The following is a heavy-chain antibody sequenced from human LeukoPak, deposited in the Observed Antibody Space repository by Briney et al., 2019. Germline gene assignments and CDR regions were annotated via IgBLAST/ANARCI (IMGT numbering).Heavy chain of an antibody. CDR1: GFTFDDYA. CDR3: AKGFPASEYYGSGSPVDY. CDR2: ISWNSGSI. Sequence: PGGSLRLSCAASGFTFDDYAMHWVRQAPGKGLEWVSGISWNSGSIGYADSVKGRFTISRDNAKNSLYLQMNSLRAEDTALYYCAKGFPASEYYGSGSPVDYWGQGTLVTVSS. V-gene: IGHV3-9*01. D-gene: IGHD3-10*01. J-gene: IGHJ4*02.